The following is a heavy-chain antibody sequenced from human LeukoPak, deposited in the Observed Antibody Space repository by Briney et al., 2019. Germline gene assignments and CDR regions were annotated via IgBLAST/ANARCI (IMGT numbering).Heavy chain of an antibody. J-gene: IGHJ4*02. CDR3: ARDPVTTPLDY. CDR2: IYTSGST. CDR1: GGSISSYY. V-gene: IGHV4-4*07. D-gene: IGHD4-17*01. Sequence: SETLSLTCTVSGGSISSYYWSWIRQPAGKGLDWIGRIYTSGSTNYNPSLKSRVTMSVDTSKNQFSLKLSSVTAADTAVYYCARDPVTTPLDYWGQGTLVTVSS.